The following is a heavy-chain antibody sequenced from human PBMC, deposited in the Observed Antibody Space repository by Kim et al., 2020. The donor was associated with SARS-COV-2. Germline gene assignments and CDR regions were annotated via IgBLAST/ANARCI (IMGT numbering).Heavy chain of an antibody. CDR2: IDPSDSYT. V-gene: IGHV5-10-1*01. Sequence: GESLKISCKGSGYSFTSYWISWVRQMPGKGLERMGRIDPSDSYTNYSPSFQGHVTISADKSISTAYLQWSSLKASDTAMYYCARVYDILTGYYNGPYYYYGMDVWGQGTTVTVSS. CDR3: ARVYDILTGYYNGPYYYYGMDV. J-gene: IGHJ6*02. CDR1: GYSFTSYW. D-gene: IGHD3-9*01.